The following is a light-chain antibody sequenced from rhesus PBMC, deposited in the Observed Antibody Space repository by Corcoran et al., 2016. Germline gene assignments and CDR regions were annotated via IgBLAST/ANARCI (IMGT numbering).Light chain of an antibody. CDR2: KSS. J-gene: IGKJ4*01. V-gene: IGKV1-22*01. Sequence: DIQMTQSPSSLSASVGDTVTITCRASQSISSWLAWFQQNPGKAPKLLNYKSSSLQSGVPSRFSGSGSGTDFTLTLSILQPEDFATYFCLQDASSPLTFGGGTKGEIK. CDR1: QSISSW. CDR3: LQDASSPLT.